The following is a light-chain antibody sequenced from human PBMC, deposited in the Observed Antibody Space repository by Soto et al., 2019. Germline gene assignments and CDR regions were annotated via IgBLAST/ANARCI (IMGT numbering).Light chain of an antibody. CDR3: QQYENYWT. CDR2: DAS. V-gene: IGKV1-5*01. J-gene: IGKJ1*01. Sequence: TQCPSTLAATSGDRDTITCRASQSISAWLAWYQQKPGKAPKLLIYDASNSESGVPSRFSGSGSGTEFTLTISNLQPDDFATYYCQQYENYWTSGQGTKVDIK. CDR1: QSISAW.